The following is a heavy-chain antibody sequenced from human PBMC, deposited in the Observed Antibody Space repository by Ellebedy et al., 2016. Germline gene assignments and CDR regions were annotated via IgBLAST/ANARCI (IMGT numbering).Heavy chain of an antibody. CDR2: IGTNT. CDR1: GFTFSSYA. CDR3: AKDRVSGNGVYDAFDL. J-gene: IGHJ3*01. D-gene: IGHD2-8*01. V-gene: IGHV3-23*01. Sequence: GESLKISXAASGFTFSSYAMSWVRQAPGKGLEWVSSIGTNTDYSDSVKGRFTISRDDSKNTLYLQMSSLRAEDTAVYYCAKDRVSGNGVYDAFDLWGQGTMVTVSS.